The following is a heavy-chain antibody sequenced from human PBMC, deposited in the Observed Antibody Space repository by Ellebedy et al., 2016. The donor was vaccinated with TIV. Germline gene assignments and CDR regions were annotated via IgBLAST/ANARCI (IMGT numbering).Heavy chain of an antibody. CDR3: AYDRGRGTGNWFDP. Sequence: PGGSLRLSCAASGFIFSKYWMHWVRQAPGKGLVWVSRINGDGKITSYADSVKGRFTISRDNAKNTLYLQMTSLRAEDTAVYYCAYDRGRGTGNWFDPWGQGTLVTVSS. CDR1: GFIFSKYW. J-gene: IGHJ5*02. CDR2: INGDGKIT. V-gene: IGHV3-74*01. D-gene: IGHD3-16*01.